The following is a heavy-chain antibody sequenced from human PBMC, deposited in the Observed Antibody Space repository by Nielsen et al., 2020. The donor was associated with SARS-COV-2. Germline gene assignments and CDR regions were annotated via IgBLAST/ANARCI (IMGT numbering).Heavy chain of an antibody. CDR3: ARGLSGYYFGFDY. CDR1: GSSFRNYW. CDR2: IDPSDSYT. Sequence: GESLKISCKGFGSSFRNYWIGWVRQMPGKGLEWMGRIDPSDSYTNYSPSFQGQVTISADKSISTAYLQWSSLKASDTAMYYCARGLSGYYFGFDYWGQGTLVTVSS. J-gene: IGHJ4*02. V-gene: IGHV5-10-1*04. D-gene: IGHD3-22*01.